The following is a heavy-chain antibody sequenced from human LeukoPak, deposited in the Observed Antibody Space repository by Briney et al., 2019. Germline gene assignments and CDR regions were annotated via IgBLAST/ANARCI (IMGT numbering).Heavy chain of an antibody. V-gene: IGHV1-69*13. Sequence: SVKVPCKASGGTFSSYAISWVRQAPGQGLEWMGGIIPIFGTANYAQKFQGRVTITADESTSTAYMELSSLRSEDTAVYYCARGHVDCSSTSCSTYYYYYGMDVWGQGTTVTVSS. D-gene: IGHD2-2*01. CDR1: GGTFSSYA. J-gene: IGHJ6*02. CDR2: IIPIFGTA. CDR3: ARGHVDCSSTSCSTYYYYYGMDV.